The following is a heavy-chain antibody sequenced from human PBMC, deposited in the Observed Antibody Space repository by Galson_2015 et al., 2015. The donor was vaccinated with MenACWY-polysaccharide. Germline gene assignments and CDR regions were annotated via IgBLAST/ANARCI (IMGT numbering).Heavy chain of an antibody. CDR3: AIYCSSISRYGGGGP. CDR2: IRRDGSRT. V-gene: IGHV3-74*01. J-gene: IGHJ5*02. Sequence: SLRLSCAASGVTFGSYWLQWVRQVPGQGLEWVSHIRRDGSRTSDADSVKGRFTISRDNATNTLYLQMNSLRAEDTAVYYCAIYCSSISRYGGGGPWGQGTLVIVSS. D-gene: IGHD2-2*01. CDR1: GVTFGSYW.